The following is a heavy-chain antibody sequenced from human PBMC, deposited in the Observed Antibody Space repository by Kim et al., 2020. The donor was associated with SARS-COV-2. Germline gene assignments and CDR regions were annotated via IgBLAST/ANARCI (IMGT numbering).Heavy chain of an antibody. CDR2: INHSGRT. Sequence: SETLSLTCAVYGGSFSGYYWSWIRQPPGKGLEWIGEINHSGRTNYNPSLKSRVTISVDTSKNQFSLKLSSVTAADTAVYYCARVLPSIAARLAYYFDYWGQGTLVRVSS. J-gene: IGHJ4*02. CDR3: ARVLPSIAARLAYYFDY. D-gene: IGHD6-6*01. CDR1: GGSFSGYY. V-gene: IGHV4-34*01.